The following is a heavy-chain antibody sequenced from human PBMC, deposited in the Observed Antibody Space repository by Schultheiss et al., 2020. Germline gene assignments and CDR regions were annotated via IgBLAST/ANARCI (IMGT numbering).Heavy chain of an antibody. Sequence: GGSLRLSCAASGFTFSSYSMNWVRQAPGKGLEWVSSISSSSSFISYTDSVKGRFTISRDNAKNSLFLQMNSLSADDTAVYYCARDRFGYGMDVWSQGTTVTVSS. J-gene: IGHJ6*02. CDR3: ARDRFGYGMDV. V-gene: IGHV3-21*01. CDR1: GFTFSSYS. CDR2: ISSSSSFI. D-gene: IGHD3-16*01.